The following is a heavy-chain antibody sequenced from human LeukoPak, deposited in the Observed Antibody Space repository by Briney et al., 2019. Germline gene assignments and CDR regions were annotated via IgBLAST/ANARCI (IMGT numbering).Heavy chain of an antibody. CDR2: IYGIDSTI. V-gene: IGHV3-11*01. Sequence: PGGSLRLSCAASGFTFSDCYMSWIRQAPGKGLEWLSYIYGIDSTISYAASVKGRFTISRDNAKNSLYLQMNSLRAEDTAVYYCARDAYYYDSSSYYRNAFDIWGQGTVVTVSS. CDR3: ARDAYYYDSSSYYRNAFDI. CDR1: GFTFSDCY. J-gene: IGHJ3*02. D-gene: IGHD3-22*01.